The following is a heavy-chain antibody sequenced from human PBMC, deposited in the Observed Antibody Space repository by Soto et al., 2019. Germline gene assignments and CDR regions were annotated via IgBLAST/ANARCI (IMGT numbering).Heavy chain of an antibody. CDR1: SVSFSGYY. CDR3: ARAPKVSGSSQTRPDF. Sequence: PSETLSRTCSIYSVSFSGYYWSWIRHPPGKGLEWIGEISQSGNTNYSPSLKSRVSISIDTSKKQFSLNLASVSAADTAVYYCARAPKVSGSSQTRPDFWGQGTLVTVSS. V-gene: IGHV4-34*01. J-gene: IGHJ4*02. D-gene: IGHD6-6*01. CDR2: ISQSGNT.